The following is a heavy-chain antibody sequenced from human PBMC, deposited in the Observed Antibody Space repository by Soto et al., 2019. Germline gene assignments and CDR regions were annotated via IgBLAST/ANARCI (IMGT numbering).Heavy chain of an antibody. CDR2: IKSQTDGGTT. CDR3: TTSIKSKVSG. D-gene: IGHD6-25*01. J-gene: IGHJ4*02. Sequence: EVQLVESGGGLVKPGGSLRLSCAASGFSFSNAWMNWVRQAQGKGLEWVGRIKSQTDGGTTDYTAHVKGRFTISRDESKNTLYLQMNSLKTGATAVYYCTTSIKSKVSGWGQGTLVTVSS. V-gene: IGHV3-15*07. CDR1: GFSFSNAW.